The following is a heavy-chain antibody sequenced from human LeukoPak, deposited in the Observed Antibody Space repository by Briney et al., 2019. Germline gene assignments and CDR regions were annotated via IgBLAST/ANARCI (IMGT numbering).Heavy chain of an antibody. CDR2: IYASGST. Sequence: SETPPLTCTVSGDSISDSYWSWIRQPAGKGLEGIGRIYASGSTNYNPSLQSRVTLSVDTSSNQFSLTLSSVTAADKAVYHCARDIRSHNGPGGYYYYYMDVWGKGTTVTVSS. J-gene: IGHJ6*03. CDR1: GDSISDSY. CDR3: ARDIRSHNGPGGYYYYYMDV. V-gene: IGHV4-4*07. D-gene: IGHD2-8*01.